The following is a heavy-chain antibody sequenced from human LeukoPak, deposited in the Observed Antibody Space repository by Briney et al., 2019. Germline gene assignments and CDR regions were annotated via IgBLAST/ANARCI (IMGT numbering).Heavy chain of an antibody. CDR2: INHSGST. J-gene: IGHJ4*02. V-gene: IGHV4-34*01. CDR1: GGSFSGYY. Sequence: PSETLSLTCAVYGGSFSGYYWSWIRQPPGKGLEWIGEINHSGSTNYNPSLKSRVTISVDTSKNQFSLKLSSVTAADTAVYYCARGVFDILTGYCPYWGQGTLVTVSS. CDR3: ARGVFDILTGYCPY. D-gene: IGHD3-9*01.